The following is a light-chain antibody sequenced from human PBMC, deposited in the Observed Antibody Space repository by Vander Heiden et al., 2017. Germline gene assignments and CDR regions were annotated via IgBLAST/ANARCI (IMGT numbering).Light chain of an antibody. CDR2: RNN. CDR3: AAWDDSLDVV. Sequence: QSVLTQPPSASETPGQRVTISCSGSSSNIGSNYVYWYQQLPGTAPKLLIYRNNQRPSGVPDRFSGAKSGTSASLAISGLRSEDEADYYCAAWDDSLDVVFGGGTKLTVL. CDR1: SSNIGSNY. V-gene: IGLV1-47*01. J-gene: IGLJ2*01.